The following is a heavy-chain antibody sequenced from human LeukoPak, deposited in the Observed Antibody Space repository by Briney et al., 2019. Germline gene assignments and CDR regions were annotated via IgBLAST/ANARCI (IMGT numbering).Heavy chain of an antibody. D-gene: IGHD2-15*01. Sequence: PSETLSLTCAVSGGSISSGYWWSWVRQPPMKGLKWIGEIIDSGSTNYNPSLKGRITISLDKTKNQFSLNVNSVTAADTAVYYCATYGPTSGGYTFEYWGQGILVTVSS. CDR2: IIDSGST. CDR3: ATYGPTSGGYTFEY. V-gene: IGHV4-4*02. J-gene: IGHJ4*02. CDR1: GGSISSGYW.